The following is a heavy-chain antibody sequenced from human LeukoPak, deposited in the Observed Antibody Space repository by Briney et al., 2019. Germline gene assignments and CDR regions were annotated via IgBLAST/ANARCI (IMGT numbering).Heavy chain of an antibody. Sequence: SETLSLTCTVSGGSISSYYWSWIRQPPGKGLEWIVYIYYSGSTNYNPSLKSRVTISVDTSKNQFSLKLSSVTAADTAVYYCARDYGSGSYYNFHDAFDIWGQGTMVTVSS. CDR3: ARDYGSGSYYNFHDAFDI. CDR2: IYYSGST. J-gene: IGHJ3*02. V-gene: IGHV4-59*01. CDR1: GGSISSYY. D-gene: IGHD3-10*01.